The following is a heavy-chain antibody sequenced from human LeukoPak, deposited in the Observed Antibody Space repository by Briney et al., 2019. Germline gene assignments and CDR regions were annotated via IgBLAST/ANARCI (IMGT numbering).Heavy chain of an antibody. V-gene: IGHV4-59*01. D-gene: IGHD3-16*01. J-gene: IGHJ4*02. Sequence: PSETLSLTCTVSGDSISSYYWSWIRQPPGKGLEWIGYIYYSGSTNYNPSLKSRVTISVDTSKNQISLKLRSVTAADSAVYYCARSPRGTLGAFDYWGQGTLVIVSS. CDR2: IYYSGST. CDR3: ARSPRGTLGAFDY. CDR1: GDSISSYY.